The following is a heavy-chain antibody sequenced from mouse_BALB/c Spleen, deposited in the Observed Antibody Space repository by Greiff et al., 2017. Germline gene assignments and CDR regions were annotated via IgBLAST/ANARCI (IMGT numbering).Heavy chain of an antibody. CDR2: IDPETGGT. D-gene: IGHD2-1*01. CDR1: GYTFTDYE. Sequence: VQLQQSGAELVRPGASVTLSCKASGYTFTDYEMHWVKQTPVHGLEWIGAIDPETGGTAYNQKFKGKATLTADKSSSKAYMELRSLTSEDSAVYYCTNGNYVPDVWGAGTTVTVSS. CDR3: TNGNYVPDV. V-gene: IGHV1-15*01. J-gene: IGHJ1*01.